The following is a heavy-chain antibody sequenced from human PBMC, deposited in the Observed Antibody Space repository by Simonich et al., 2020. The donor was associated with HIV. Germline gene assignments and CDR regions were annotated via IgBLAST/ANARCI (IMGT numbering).Heavy chain of an antibody. D-gene: IGHD5-12*01. J-gene: IGHJ4*02. CDR1: GGSFSGYY. CDR2: INHSGST. CDR3: ARRTGYDLDY. V-gene: IGHV4-34*01. Sequence: QVHLQQWGAGLLKPSETLSLTCAVYGGSFSGYYWTWIRQPPGKGLGWIGEINHSGSTDYNPSLKSRVTISVDTPKNQFSLKLSSVTAADTAVYYCARRTGYDLDYWGQGTLVTVSS.